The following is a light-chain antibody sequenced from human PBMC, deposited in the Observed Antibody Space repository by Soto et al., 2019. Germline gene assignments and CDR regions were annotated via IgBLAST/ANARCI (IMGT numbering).Light chain of an antibody. Sequence: DIQLTQSPSFLSSSVGDRVTITRRASQGISSYLAWYQQKPGKAPKLLIYAASTLQSGVPSRFSGSGSETDFTLTISSLQPEDFATYSCQQSYSSTWTSGQGTKVDIK. CDR1: QGISSY. CDR2: AAS. V-gene: IGKV1-9*01. J-gene: IGKJ1*01. CDR3: QQSYSSTWT.